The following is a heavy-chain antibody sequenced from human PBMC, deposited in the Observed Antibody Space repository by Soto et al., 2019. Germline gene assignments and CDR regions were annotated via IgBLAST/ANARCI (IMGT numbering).Heavy chain of an antibody. CDR3: ARHEAPTGWYFDY. CDR1: GGSISSSSYY. J-gene: IGHJ4*02. V-gene: IGHV4-39*01. CDR2: IYYSGST. D-gene: IGHD6-19*01. Sequence: SETLSLTCTVSGGSISSSSYYWGWIRQPQGKGLDCIGSIYYSGSTYYNPSLKSRVTISVDTSKNQFSLKLSSVTAADTAVYYCARHEAPTGWYFDYWGQGTLVTVS.